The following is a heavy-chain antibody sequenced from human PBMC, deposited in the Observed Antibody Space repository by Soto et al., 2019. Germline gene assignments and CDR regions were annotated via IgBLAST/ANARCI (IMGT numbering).Heavy chain of an antibody. CDR1: GGSISSGGYY. V-gene: IGHV4-31*03. CDR2: IYYSGST. Sequence: PSEALSLTCTVSGGSISSGGYYWSWIRQHPGKGLEWIGYIYYSGSTYYNPSLKSRVTISVDTSKNQFSLKLSSVTAADTAVYYCARDPGLAGDGYNYGYFDYWGQGTLVTVSS. J-gene: IGHJ4*02. D-gene: IGHD5-12*01. CDR3: ARDPGLAGDGYNYGYFDY.